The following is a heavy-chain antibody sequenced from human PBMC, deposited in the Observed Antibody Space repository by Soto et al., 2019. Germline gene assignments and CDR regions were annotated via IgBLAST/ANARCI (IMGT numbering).Heavy chain of an antibody. V-gene: IGHV1-18*01. J-gene: IGHJ6*02. CDR2: ISDYNGNT. Sequence: QVQLVQSGAEVKKPGASVKVSCKASGYTFINYGITWVRQAPGQGLEWMGWISDYNGNTYYGKKFQGRVTMTTDTSTRKAYMELKSLRSDDTAVYYCAREGYYSGSGTYSPPRYYGMDVWGQGTTVTVSS. CDR1: GYTFINYG. CDR3: AREGYYSGSGTYSPPRYYGMDV. D-gene: IGHD3-10*01.